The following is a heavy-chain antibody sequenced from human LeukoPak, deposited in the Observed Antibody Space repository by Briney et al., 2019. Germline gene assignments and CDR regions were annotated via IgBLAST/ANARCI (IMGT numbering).Heavy chain of an antibody. CDR2: IIPIFGTA. CDR1: GGTFSSYA. CDR3: ARDRTYYDSSGPDY. Sequence: SVKVSCKASGGTFSSYAISWVRQAPGQGLEWMGGIIPIFGTANYAQKFQGRVTITADESTSTAYMELSSLRSEDTAVYYCARDRTYYDSSGPDYWGQGTLVTVSS. V-gene: IGHV1-69*13. J-gene: IGHJ4*02. D-gene: IGHD3-22*01.